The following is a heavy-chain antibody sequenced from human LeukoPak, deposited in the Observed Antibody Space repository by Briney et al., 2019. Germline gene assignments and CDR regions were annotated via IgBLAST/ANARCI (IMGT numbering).Heavy chain of an antibody. V-gene: IGHV3-23*01. CDR3: AKLMGYFGWLVF. D-gene: IGHD3-9*01. CDR2: ISGSGGST. CDR1: RFTFSTYS. J-gene: IGHJ4*02. Sequence: GGSLRLSCAASRFTFSTYSMNWVRQAPGKGLEWVSAISGSGGSTYYADSVKGRFTISRDNSKNTLYLQMNSLRAEDTAVYYCAKLMGYFGWLVFGGQGTLVTVSS.